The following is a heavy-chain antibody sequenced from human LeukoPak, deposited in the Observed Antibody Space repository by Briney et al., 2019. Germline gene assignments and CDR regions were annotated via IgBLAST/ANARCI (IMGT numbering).Heavy chain of an antibody. CDR3: ARPLVLDYDSTGYYYAPTTTFDY. J-gene: IGHJ4*02. Sequence: GGSLRLSCAASGFTFSSYSMNWVRQAPGKGLEWVSSISSSSSYIYYADSVKGQFTISRDNAKNSLYLQMNSLRAEDTAVYYCARPLVLDYDSTGYYYAPTTTFDYWGQGTLVTVSS. D-gene: IGHD3-22*01. CDR2: ISSSSSYI. CDR1: GFTFSSYS. V-gene: IGHV3-21*01.